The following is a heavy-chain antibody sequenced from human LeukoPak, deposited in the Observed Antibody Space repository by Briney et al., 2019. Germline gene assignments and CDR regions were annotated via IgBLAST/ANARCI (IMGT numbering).Heavy chain of an antibody. CDR1: GFTFSSYS. CDR2: IWYDGSNK. J-gene: IGHJ4*02. D-gene: IGHD3-22*01. CDR3: ARDNDDSSALGY. V-gene: IGHV3-33*08. Sequence: GGSLRLSCTASGFTFSSYSMNWVRQAPGKGLEWVAVIWYDGSNKYYADSVKGRFTISRDNSKNTLYLQMNSLRAEDTAVYYCARDNDDSSALGYWGQGTLVTVSS.